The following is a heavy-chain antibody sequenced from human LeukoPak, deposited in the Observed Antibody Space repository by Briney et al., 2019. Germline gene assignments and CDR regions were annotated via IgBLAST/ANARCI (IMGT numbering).Heavy chain of an antibody. CDR1: GYSISSGYY. V-gene: IGHV4-38-2*02. CDR2: IYHSGST. J-gene: IGHJ4*02. CDR3: ARAPYGDPFX. D-gene: IGHD4-17*01. Sequence: SETLSLTCTVSGYSISSGYYWGWIRQPPGKGLEWIGSIYHSGSTYYNPSLKSRVTISVDTSKNQFSLKLSSVTAADTAVYYCARAPYGDPFXXGQGTLVTV.